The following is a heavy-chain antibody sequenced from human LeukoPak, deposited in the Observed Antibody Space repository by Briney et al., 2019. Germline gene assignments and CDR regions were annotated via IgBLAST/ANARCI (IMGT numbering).Heavy chain of an antibody. CDR2: VSWNSGSI. CDR3: AKDIGPGDYFYYGMDV. Sequence: GGSLRLSCAASGFIFDDYAMHWVRHAPGKGLEWVSGVSWNSGSIGYADSVKGRFTISRDNAKNSLYLQMNSLRAEDTALYYRAKDIGPGDYFYYGMDVWGQGTTVTVSS. D-gene: IGHD3-10*01. CDR1: GFIFDDYA. V-gene: IGHV3-9*01. J-gene: IGHJ6*02.